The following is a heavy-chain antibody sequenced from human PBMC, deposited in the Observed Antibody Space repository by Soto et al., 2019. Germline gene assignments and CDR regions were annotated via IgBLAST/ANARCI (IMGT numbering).Heavy chain of an antibody. CDR2: IYYSGTT. J-gene: IGHJ4*02. CDR1: GGSISSGGYY. V-gene: IGHV4-31*03. Sequence: QVQLQESGPGLVKPSQTLSLTCTVSGGSISSGGYYWSWIRQHPGKGLEWIGYIYYSGTTYYNPSLKSRVTISVDTSKNPFSLKLSSWTGADTAGYYCARKGDGTLHDYLGQGTLVTLSS. CDR3: ARKGDGTLHDY.